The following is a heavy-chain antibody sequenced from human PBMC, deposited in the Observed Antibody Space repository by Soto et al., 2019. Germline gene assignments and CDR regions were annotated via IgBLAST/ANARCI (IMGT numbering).Heavy chain of an antibody. V-gene: IGHV3-23*01. CDR2: ISGSGGST. Sequence: EVQLLESGGGLVQPGGSLRLSCAASGFTFSSYAMSWVRQAPGKGLEWVSAISGSGGSTYYADSVKGRFTISRDNSKNTLYLKRNSLRAEERAVYNCAKGLYSSSYYGRTSGAKGPRSPSP. D-gene: IGHD6-6*01. J-gene: IGHJ6*02. CDR3: AKGLYSSSYYGRTS. CDR1: GFTFSSYA.